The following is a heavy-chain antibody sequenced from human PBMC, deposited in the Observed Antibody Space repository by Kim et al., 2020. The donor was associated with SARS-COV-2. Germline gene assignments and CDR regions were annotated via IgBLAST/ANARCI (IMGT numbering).Heavy chain of an antibody. CDR3: ARDDERRITIFGVYLYYYGMDV. D-gene: IGHD3-3*01. V-gene: IGHV1-8*01. CDR1: GYTFTSYD. J-gene: IGHJ6*02. CDR2: MNPNSGNT. Sequence: ASVKVSCKASGYTFTSYDINWVRQATGQGLEWMGWMNPNSGNTGYAQKFQGRVTMTRNTSISTAYMELSSLRSEDTAVYYCARDDERRITIFGVYLYYYGMDVWGQGTTVTVSS.